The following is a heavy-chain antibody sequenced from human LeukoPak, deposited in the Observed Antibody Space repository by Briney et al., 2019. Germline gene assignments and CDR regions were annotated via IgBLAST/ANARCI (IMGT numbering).Heavy chain of an antibody. D-gene: IGHD2-8*01. CDR2: IWYDGSNK. CDR1: GFTFSSYG. Sequence: PGGSLRLSCVASGFTFSSYGMHWVRQAPGKGLEWVAVIWYDGSNKYYADSVKGRFTISRGNSKNTLYLQMNSLRAEDTAVYYCARDNGKLLDAFDIWGQGTMVTVSS. V-gene: IGHV3-33*01. J-gene: IGHJ3*02. CDR3: ARDNGKLLDAFDI.